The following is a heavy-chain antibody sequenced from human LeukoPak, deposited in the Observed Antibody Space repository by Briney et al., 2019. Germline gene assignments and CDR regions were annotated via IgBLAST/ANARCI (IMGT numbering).Heavy chain of an antibody. CDR3: ARAYSSSWYLNWFDP. V-gene: IGHV4-38-2*02. Sequence: SETLSLTCTVSGYSISSGYYWGWIRQPPGKGLEWIGSIYHSGSTYYNPSLKSRVTISIDTSKNQFSLKLSSVTAADTAIYYCARAYSSSWYLNWFDPWGQGTLVTVSS. J-gene: IGHJ5*02. D-gene: IGHD6-13*01. CDR2: IYHSGST. CDR1: GYSISSGYY.